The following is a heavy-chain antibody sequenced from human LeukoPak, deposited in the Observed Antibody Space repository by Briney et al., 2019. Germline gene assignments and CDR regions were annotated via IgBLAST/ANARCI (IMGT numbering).Heavy chain of an antibody. CDR3: ARSGYDGWWGIGYY. Sequence: SGTLSLTCAVSGGSISSSNWWSWVRPPPGKGLEWIGEIYHSGSTNYNPSLKSRVTISVDKSKNQFSLKPSSVTAADTAVYYCARSGYDGWWGIGYYWGQGTLVTVSS. D-gene: IGHD5-12*01. J-gene: IGHJ4*02. V-gene: IGHV4-4*02. CDR1: GGSISSSNW. CDR2: IYHSGST.